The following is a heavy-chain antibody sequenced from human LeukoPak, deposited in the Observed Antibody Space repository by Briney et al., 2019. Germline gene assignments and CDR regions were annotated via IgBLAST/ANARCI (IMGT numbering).Heavy chain of an antibody. CDR3: ARDAHGRKFDP. CDR2: INPNSGGT. CDR1: GYTFTGYY. Sequence: ASVKVSCKASGYTFTGYYMHWVRQAPGQGLEWMGWINPNSGGTNYAQEFQGRVTMTRDTSISTAYMELSRLRSDDTAVYYCARDAHGRKFDPWGQGTLVTVSS. V-gene: IGHV1-2*02. J-gene: IGHJ5*02.